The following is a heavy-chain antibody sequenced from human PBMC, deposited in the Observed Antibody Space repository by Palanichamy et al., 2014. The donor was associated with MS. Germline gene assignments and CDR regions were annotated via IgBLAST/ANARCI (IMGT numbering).Heavy chain of an antibody. CDR3: ARGYDSSGYYYVGAFDI. Sequence: QVLAGGVWGRRGPARRSLRLSCAASGFTFSSYGMHWVRQAPGKGLEWVAVIWYDGSNKYYADSVKGRFTISRDNSKNTLYLQMNSLRAEDTAVYYCARGYDSSGYYYVGAFDICDQGTMVTVSS. CDR1: GFTFSSYG. V-gene: IGHV3-33*01. D-gene: IGHD3-22*01. J-gene: IGHJ3*02. CDR2: IWYDGSNK.